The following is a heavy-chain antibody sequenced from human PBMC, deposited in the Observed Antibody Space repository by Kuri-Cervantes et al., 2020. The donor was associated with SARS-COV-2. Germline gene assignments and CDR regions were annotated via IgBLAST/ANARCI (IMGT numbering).Heavy chain of an antibody. CDR3: AGGYYYDSSGPVLRYYFDY. Sequence: SQTLSLTCAVYGGSFSGYYWSWIRQPPGKGLEWIGEINHSGSTNYNPSLKSRVTISVDTSKSQFSLKLSSVTAADTAVYYCAGGYYYDSSGPVLRYYFDYWGQGTLVTVSS. D-gene: IGHD3-22*01. J-gene: IGHJ4*02. CDR2: INHSGST. V-gene: IGHV4-34*01. CDR1: GGSFSGYY.